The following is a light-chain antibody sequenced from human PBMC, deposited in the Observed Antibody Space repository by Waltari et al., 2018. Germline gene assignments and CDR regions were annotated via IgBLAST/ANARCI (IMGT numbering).Light chain of an antibody. Sequence: DIQMTQSPSTLSASVGYRVTITCRASQSFSTWLAWYQQKPGKAPILLIYKASTLESGVPSRFSGSGSGTEVPLTISSLQPDDFATYYCQQYNSYSGTFGQGTKVEIK. CDR3: QQYNSYSGT. CDR2: KAS. V-gene: IGKV1-5*03. CDR1: QSFSTW. J-gene: IGKJ1*01.